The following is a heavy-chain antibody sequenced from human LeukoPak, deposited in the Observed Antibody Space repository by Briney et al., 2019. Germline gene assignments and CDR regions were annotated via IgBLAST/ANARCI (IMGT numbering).Heavy chain of an antibody. Sequence: ASVKVSCKASGYTFITYGISWVRQAPGQGLEWMGWISAHNGNTNYAQKLQGRVTMTTDTPTSTAYMELRSLRSDDTAVYYCARQCGSLCPFDYWGQGTLVTVSS. CDR2: ISAHNGNT. J-gene: IGHJ4*02. D-gene: IGHD1-26*01. CDR3: ARQCGSLCPFDY. CDR1: GYTFITYG. V-gene: IGHV1-18*01.